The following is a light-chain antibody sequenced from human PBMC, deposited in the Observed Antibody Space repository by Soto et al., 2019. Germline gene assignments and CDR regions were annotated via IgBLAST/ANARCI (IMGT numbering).Light chain of an antibody. Sequence: DIQMTQSPSSLSASVGDTVTITCRASQNIVNYLNWYQRKPGKAPKLLIYAASSLQSGVPSRFSGSGSGTDFTLTITTLQPEDFATFYCQQRYSVPLTFGGGTKVEIK. CDR2: AAS. CDR3: QQRYSVPLT. J-gene: IGKJ4*01. V-gene: IGKV1-39*01. CDR1: QNIVNY.